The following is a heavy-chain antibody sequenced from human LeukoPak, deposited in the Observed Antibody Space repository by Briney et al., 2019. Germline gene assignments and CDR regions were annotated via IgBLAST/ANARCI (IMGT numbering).Heavy chain of an antibody. Sequence: ASVKVSCKVSGYTFTDYYMHWVQQAPGKGLEWMGLVDPEDGETIYAEKFQGRVTITADTSTDTAYMELSRLRSEDTAVYYCATDPSIADKYNWFDPWGQGTLVTVSS. D-gene: IGHD6-6*01. J-gene: IGHJ5*02. V-gene: IGHV1-69-2*01. CDR2: VDPEDGET. CDR1: GYTFTDYY. CDR3: ATDPSIADKYNWFDP.